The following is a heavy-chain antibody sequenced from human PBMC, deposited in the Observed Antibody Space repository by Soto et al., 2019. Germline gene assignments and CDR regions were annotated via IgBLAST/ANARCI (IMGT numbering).Heavy chain of an antibody. CDR2: ISYDGSNK. D-gene: IGHD1-26*01. J-gene: IGHJ4*02. Sequence: QVQLVESGGGVVQPGRSLRLSCAASGFTFSSYGMHWVRQAPGKGLEWVAVISYDGSNKYYADSVKGRLTISRDNSKNTLYLQMNSLRAEDTAVYYCAKDVAATPLGWGQGTLFTVSS. V-gene: IGHV3-30*18. CDR1: GFTFSSYG. CDR3: AKDVAATPLG.